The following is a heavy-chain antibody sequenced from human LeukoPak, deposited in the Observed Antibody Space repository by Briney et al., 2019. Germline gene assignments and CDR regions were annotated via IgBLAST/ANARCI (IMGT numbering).Heavy chain of an antibody. V-gene: IGHV1-3*01. D-gene: IGHD5-12*01. CDR2: INAGNGNT. Sequence: ASVRVSCKASGYTFTSYAMHWVRQAPGQRLEWMGWINAGNGNTKYSQKFQGRVTITRDTSASTAYMELSSLRSEDTAVYYCARIKVATHFGYWGQGTLVTVSS. CDR1: GYTFTSYA. CDR3: ARIKVATHFGY. J-gene: IGHJ4*02.